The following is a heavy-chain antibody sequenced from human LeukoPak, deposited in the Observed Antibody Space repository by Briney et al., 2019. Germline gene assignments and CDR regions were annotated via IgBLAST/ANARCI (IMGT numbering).Heavy chain of an antibody. D-gene: IGHD6-19*01. CDR3: AKDPRFIAVAGLFDY. J-gene: IGHJ4*02. Sequence: GGSLTLSCAASGFTFSSYAMSWVRQAPGKGLEWVSAISGSGGSTYYADSVKGRFTISRDNSKNTLYLQMHSLRAEDTAVYYCAKDPRFIAVAGLFDYWGQGTLVTVSS. V-gene: IGHV3-23*01. CDR1: GFTFSSYA. CDR2: ISGSGGST.